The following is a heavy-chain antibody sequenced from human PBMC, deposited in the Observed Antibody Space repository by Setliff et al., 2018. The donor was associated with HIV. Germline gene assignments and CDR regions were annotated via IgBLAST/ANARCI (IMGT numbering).Heavy chain of an antibody. CDR3: AMSMTTYPVSRAFDI. CDR1: GGTFSSYT. D-gene: IGHD4-4*01. V-gene: IGHV1-69*13. CDR2: IIPIFGTT. Sequence: SVKVSCKASGGTFSSYTISWVRQAPGQGLEWMGGIIPIFGTTNYAQKFQGRVTITADESTSKAYMELSSLRSEDTAVYYCAMSMTTYPVSRAFDIWGQGTMVTVSS. J-gene: IGHJ3*02.